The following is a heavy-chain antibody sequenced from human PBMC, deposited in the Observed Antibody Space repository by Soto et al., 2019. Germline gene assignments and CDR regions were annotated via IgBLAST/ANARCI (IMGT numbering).Heavy chain of an antibody. D-gene: IGHD3-22*01. CDR2: MYFGGSF. Sequence: QMQLQASGPGLVKPSETLSLTCNVSGASVSHGYWSWIRQPPGKGREWIGFMYFGGSFNYNPSLTTRATIAGEKYKNQFSMKLTSVTASDTAVYYCARSYYDSTGFAVDPWGQGTLVTVSS. J-gene: IGHJ5*02. CDR1: GASVSHGY. CDR3: ARSYYDSTGFAVDP. V-gene: IGHV4-59*02.